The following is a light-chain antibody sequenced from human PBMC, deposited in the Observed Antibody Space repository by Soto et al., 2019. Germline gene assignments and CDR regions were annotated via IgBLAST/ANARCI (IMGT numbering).Light chain of an antibody. V-gene: IGKV3-15*01. CDR3: QQYNYWPPLT. Sequence: EIVMTQSPVTLSVSPGERATLSCRASQSVSTYLAWYQQKPGQAPRLLIYGASTRATGIPARFSGSGSGTEFTLTISSLQSEDLAVYYCQQYNYWPPLTFGGGTKVEIK. CDR2: GAS. J-gene: IGKJ4*01. CDR1: QSVSTY.